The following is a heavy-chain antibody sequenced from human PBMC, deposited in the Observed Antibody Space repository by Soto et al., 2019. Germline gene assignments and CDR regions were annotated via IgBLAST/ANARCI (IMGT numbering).Heavy chain of an antibody. CDR3: ARDIYDSSGYLIY. Sequence: GGSLRLSCAASGFTFSSYAMHWVRQAPGKGLEWVAVISYDGSNKYYADSVKGRFTISRDNSKNTLYLQMNSLRAEDTAVYYCARDIYDSSGYLIYWGQGTLVTVSS. V-gene: IGHV3-30-3*01. CDR2: ISYDGSNK. CDR1: GFTFSSYA. J-gene: IGHJ4*02. D-gene: IGHD3-22*01.